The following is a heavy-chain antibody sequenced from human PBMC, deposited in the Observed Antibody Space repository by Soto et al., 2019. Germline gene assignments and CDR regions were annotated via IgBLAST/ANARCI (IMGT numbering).Heavy chain of an antibody. V-gene: IGHV4-39*01. J-gene: IGHJ6*02. Sequence: KSSETLSLTCTVSGGSISSSSYYWGWIRQPPGKGLEWIGSIYYSGSTYYNPSLKSRVTISVDTSKNQFSLKLSSVTAADTAVYYCARLYGDYGYYYYGMDVWGQGTTVTVS. CDR3: ARLYGDYGYYYYGMDV. D-gene: IGHD4-17*01. CDR2: IYYSGST. CDR1: GGSISSSSYY.